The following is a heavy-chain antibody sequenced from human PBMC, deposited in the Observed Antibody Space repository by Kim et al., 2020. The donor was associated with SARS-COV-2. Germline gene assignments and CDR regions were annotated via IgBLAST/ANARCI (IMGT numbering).Heavy chain of an antibody. CDR3: ARGRGSGWYYFDY. V-gene: IGHV3-64*02. CDR2: INSNGATT. CDR1: GFIFKDHA. D-gene: IGHD6-19*01. J-gene: IGHJ4*02. Sequence: GGSLRLSCAASGFIFKDHAMIWVRQAPGTGLESVAFINSNGATTYYADSVKGRFTISRDNSRNTMFLQMDRVTIEDMGVYYCARGRGSGWYYFDYWGLGTLVTVSS.